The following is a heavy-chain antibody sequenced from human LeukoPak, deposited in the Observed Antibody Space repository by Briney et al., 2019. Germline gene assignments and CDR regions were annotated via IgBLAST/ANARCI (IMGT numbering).Heavy chain of an antibody. CDR2: INHSGST. D-gene: IGHD2-2*01. J-gene: IGHJ6*02. CDR1: GGSFSGYY. Sequence: SETLFLTCAVYGGSFSGYYWSWIRQPPGKGLEWIGEINHSGSTNYNPSLKSRVTISVDTSKNQFSLKLSSVTAADTAVYYCARGPRYCSSTSCQRIMPRNYGMDVWGQGTTVTVSS. CDR3: ARGPRYCSSTSCQRIMPRNYGMDV. V-gene: IGHV4-34*01.